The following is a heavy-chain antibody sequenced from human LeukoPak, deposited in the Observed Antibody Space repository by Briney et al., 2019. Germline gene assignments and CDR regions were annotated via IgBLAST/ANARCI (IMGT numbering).Heavy chain of an antibody. CDR1: GVSITSGTYY. J-gene: IGHJ1*01. D-gene: IGHD5-18*01. CDR2: IYSTGRV. V-gene: IGHV4-61*02. CDR3: ARASETAMVTP. Sequence: SETLSLTCTVSGVSITSGTYYWTWIRQPAGKGLEWIGRIYSTGRVNYNPSLKSRVTMLLDTSKNHISLKVTSVTAADTAIYFCARASETAMVTPWGQGTLVTVSS.